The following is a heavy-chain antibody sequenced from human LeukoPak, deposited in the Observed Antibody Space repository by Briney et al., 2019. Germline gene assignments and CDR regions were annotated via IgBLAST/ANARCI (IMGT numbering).Heavy chain of an antibody. D-gene: IGHD3-3*01. V-gene: IGHV4-39*02. J-gene: IGHJ5*02. CDR1: GDSLRSRDYY. Sequence: SETLSLTCAVSGDSLRSRDYYWAWLRQPPGRGLEWIGTIYYSGNTYYSPSLKSRVTISVDASKSLFSLRLTSVTAADTDVCYCATRRFTNWFDPWGPGTLVTVSS. CDR2: IYYSGNT. CDR3: ATRRFTNWFDP.